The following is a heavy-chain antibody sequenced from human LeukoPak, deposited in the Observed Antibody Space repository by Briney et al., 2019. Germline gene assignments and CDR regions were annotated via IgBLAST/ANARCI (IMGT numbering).Heavy chain of an antibody. CDR2: ISAYNGNT. J-gene: IGHJ6*02. V-gene: IGHV1-18*01. D-gene: IGHD2-2*02. CDR1: GYTFTSYG. Sequence: ASVTVSCTASGYTFTSYGISWVRQAPGQGLEWMGWISAYNGNTNYAQKLQGRVTMTTDTSTSTAYMELRSLRSDDTAVYYCARATVVVPAAIRSGVTYYYYGMDVWGQGTTVTVSS. CDR3: ARATVVVPAAIRSGVTYYYYGMDV.